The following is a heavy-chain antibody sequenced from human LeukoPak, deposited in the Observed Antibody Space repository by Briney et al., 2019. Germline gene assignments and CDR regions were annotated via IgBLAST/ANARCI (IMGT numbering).Heavy chain of an antibody. CDR1: GFTFDDYA. V-gene: IGHV3-9*01. Sequence: GGSLRLSCAACGFTFDDYAMHWVGQAPGKGLEGVSGISWNSGSIGYADSVKGRFTISRDNAKNSLYLPINSLRAEDTALYYCAKDIGDGYETPGDYWGQGTLVTVSS. D-gene: IGHD5-18*01. CDR2: ISWNSGSI. CDR3: AKDIGDGYETPGDY. J-gene: IGHJ4*02.